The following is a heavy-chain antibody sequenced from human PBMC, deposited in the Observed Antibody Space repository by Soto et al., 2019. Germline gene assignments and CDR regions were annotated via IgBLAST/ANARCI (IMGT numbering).Heavy chain of an antibody. Sequence: PGGSLILSCAASGFTFSSYAMHWVRQAPGKGLEYVSVTTSNGGNTDYASSVKGRFTISRDNSKNTLYLQMGSLRAEDMAVYYCARRIPFGYGMDVWGQGTTVTVSS. J-gene: IGHJ6*02. D-gene: IGHD2-21*01. V-gene: IGHV3-64*01. CDR3: ARRIPFGYGMDV. CDR2: TTSNGGNT. CDR1: GFTFSSYA.